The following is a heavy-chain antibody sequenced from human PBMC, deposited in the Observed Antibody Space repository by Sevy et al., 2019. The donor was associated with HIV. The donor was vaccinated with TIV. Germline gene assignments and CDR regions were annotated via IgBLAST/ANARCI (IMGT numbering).Heavy chain of an antibody. D-gene: IGHD6-19*01. J-gene: IGHJ4*02. V-gene: IGHV3-30-3*01. Sequence: GGSLRLSCAASGFTFSSYAMHWVRQAPGKGLEWVAVISYDGNNKYYADSVKGRFTISRDNSKNTLYLQMNSLRAEDTAIYYCARDGGYSSGWYPGVYWGKGTLVTVSS. CDR3: ARDGGYSSGWYPGVY. CDR2: ISYDGNNK. CDR1: GFTFSSYA.